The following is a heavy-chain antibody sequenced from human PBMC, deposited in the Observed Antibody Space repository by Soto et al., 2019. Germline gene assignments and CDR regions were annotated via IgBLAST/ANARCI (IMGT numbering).Heavy chain of an antibody. J-gene: IGHJ6*02. CDR3: ARVQPSPYYYYGMDV. CDR1: GYTFTGYY. D-gene: IGHD5-18*01. V-gene: IGHV1-2*02. CDR2: INPNSGGT. Sequence: QVQLVQSGAEVKKPGASVKVSCKASGYTFTGYYMHWVRQAPGQGLEWMGWINPNSGGTNYAQKFQGRVTMTRDTSISTAYMELSRLRSDDTAVYYCARVQPSPYYYYGMDVWGQGTTVTVSS.